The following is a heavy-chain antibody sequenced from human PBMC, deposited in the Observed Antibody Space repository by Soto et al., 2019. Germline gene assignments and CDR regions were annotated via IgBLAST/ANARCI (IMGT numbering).Heavy chain of an antibody. CDR2: IYYRGNA. Sequence: QLQLQESGPGLVKPSETLSLPCSVSDDSINSDKYYWGWIRQPPGKGLEWIGRIYYRGNAYYNPSLQPRVPISLYKSKSQFSLKLNSVTAADSAVYFCARLEGLATISYYFDFWGPGALVTVSS. CDR1: DDSINSDKYY. V-gene: IGHV4-39*01. CDR3: ARLEGLATISYYFDF. J-gene: IGHJ4*02. D-gene: IGHD3-9*01.